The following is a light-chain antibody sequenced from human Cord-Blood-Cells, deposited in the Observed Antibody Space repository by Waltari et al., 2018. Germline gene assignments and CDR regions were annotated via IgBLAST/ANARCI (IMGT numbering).Light chain of an antibody. J-gene: IGLJ2*01. CDR2: EVS. V-gene: IGLV2-14*02. CDR1: RSDAGSYNL. CDR3: SSYTSSSTYV. Sequence: SPLTQPVSVSGSTGPSAPISCTGTRSDAGSYNLVSRYQQHPRKAPKLMIDEVSKRPSGVSNRFSGSKSGNTASLTISGLQAEDEADYYCSSYTSSSTYVFGRGTKLTVL.